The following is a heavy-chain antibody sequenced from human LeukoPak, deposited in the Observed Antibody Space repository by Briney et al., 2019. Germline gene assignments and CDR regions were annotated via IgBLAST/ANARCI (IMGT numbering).Heavy chain of an antibody. CDR2: INHSGST. J-gene: IGHJ4*02. V-gene: IGHV4-34*01. CDR3: ARALKASKAFDY. Sequence: PSETLSLTCAVYGGSFSGYYWSWIRQPPGKGLEWIGEINHSGSTNYNPSLKSRVTISVDTSKNQFSLKLGSVTAADTAVYYCARALKASKAFDYWGQGTLVTVSS. CDR1: GGSFSGYY.